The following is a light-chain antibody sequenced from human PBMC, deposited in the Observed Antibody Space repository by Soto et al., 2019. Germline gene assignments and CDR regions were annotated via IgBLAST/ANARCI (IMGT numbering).Light chain of an antibody. CDR1: QSVLYSSNNKNY. CDR3: QQYYSTPLT. J-gene: IGKJ4*01. Sequence: DIVMTQSPDSLAVSLGERATINCKSRQSVLYSSNNKNYLAWYQQKPGQPPKLLIYTASTRESGVPDRFSGSGSGTDFTLTISSLQAEDVAVYYCQQYYSTPLTFGRGTKVEIK. V-gene: IGKV4-1*01. CDR2: TAS.